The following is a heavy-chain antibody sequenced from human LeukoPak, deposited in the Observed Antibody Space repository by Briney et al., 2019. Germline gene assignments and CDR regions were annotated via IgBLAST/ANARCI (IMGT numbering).Heavy chain of an antibody. J-gene: IGHJ4*02. CDR1: GFTFSPYW. D-gene: IGHD6-19*01. CDR3: AKDLGDSSGWYESNFDY. V-gene: IGHV3-74*01. CDR2: INSDGSST. Sequence: GGSLRLSCAASGFTFSPYWMHWVRQAPGKGLVWVSRINSDGSSTTYADSVKGRFTISRDNAKNSLYLQMNSLRAEDTALYYCAKDLGDSSGWYESNFDYWGQGTLVTVSS.